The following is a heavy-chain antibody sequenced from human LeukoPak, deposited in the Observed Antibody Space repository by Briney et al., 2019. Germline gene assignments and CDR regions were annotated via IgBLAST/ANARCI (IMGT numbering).Heavy chain of an antibody. Sequence: GGSLRLSRAASGFTFSSYWMHWVRQAPGKGLVWVSRINSDGSSTSYADSVKGRFTISRDNAKNTLYLQMNSLRAEDTAVYYCARVGGYSYWFDYWGQGTLVTVSS. V-gene: IGHV3-74*01. CDR2: INSDGSST. D-gene: IGHD5-18*01. CDR1: GFTFSSYW. J-gene: IGHJ4*02. CDR3: ARVGGYSYWFDY.